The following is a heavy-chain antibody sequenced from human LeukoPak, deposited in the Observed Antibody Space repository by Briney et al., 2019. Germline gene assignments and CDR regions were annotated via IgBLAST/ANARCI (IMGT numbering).Heavy chain of an antibody. J-gene: IGHJ4*02. Sequence: ASETLSLTCAVSGYSISSGYYWGWIRQPPGKGLEWIGSIYHSGSTYYNPSLKSRVTISVDTSKNQFSLKLSSVTAADTAVYYCARRGTAMAKNFDYWGQGTLVTVSS. CDR1: GYSISSGYY. CDR3: ARRGTAMAKNFDY. D-gene: IGHD5-18*01. V-gene: IGHV4-38-2*01. CDR2: IYHSGST.